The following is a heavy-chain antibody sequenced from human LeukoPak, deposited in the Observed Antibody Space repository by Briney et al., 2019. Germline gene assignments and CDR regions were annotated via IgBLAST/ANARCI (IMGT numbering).Heavy chain of an antibody. CDR2: IIPIFGTA. V-gene: IGHV1-69*05. CDR3: ARGPCSSTSCLNWFDP. J-gene: IGHJ5*02. Sequence: SVKVSCKASGGTFSSYAISWGPQPPGQGLEWMGGIIPIFGTANYAQKFQGRVTITTDESTSTAYMELSSLRSEDTAVYYCARGPCSSTSCLNWFDPWGQGTLVTVSS. D-gene: IGHD2-2*01. CDR1: GGTFSSYA.